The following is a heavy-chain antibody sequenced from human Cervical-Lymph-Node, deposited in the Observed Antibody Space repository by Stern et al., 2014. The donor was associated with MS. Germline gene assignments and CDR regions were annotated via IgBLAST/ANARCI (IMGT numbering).Heavy chain of an antibody. CDR3: ARDRWYYDSSGLFDS. D-gene: IGHD3-22*01. V-gene: IGHV3-30-3*01. J-gene: IGHJ4*02. CDR2: ISYDGSNK. CDR1: GFTFSTYA. Sequence: VQLVESGGGVVQPGRSLRLSCAASGFTFSTYAMHWVRQAPGKGLEWVAVISYDGSNKYYADSVPGRFTISRDNSKNTLYVQMNSLRAEDTAVYYCARDRWYYDSSGLFDSWGQGTLVTVSS.